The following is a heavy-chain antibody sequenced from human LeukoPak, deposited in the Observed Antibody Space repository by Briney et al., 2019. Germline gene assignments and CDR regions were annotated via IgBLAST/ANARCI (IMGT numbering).Heavy chain of an antibody. CDR1: GGSFSGYY. CDR3: ARDQGYYYDTSGYYDAFDI. D-gene: IGHD3-22*01. J-gene: IGHJ3*02. Sequence: SETLSLTCAVYGGSFSGYYWSWIRQPAGKGLEWIGRIYTSGSTYYNPSLKGRVTMSVDTSKNQFSLKLSSVTAADTAVYYCARDQGYYYDTSGYYDAFDIWGQGTMVTVSS. CDR2: IYTSGST. V-gene: IGHV4-4*07.